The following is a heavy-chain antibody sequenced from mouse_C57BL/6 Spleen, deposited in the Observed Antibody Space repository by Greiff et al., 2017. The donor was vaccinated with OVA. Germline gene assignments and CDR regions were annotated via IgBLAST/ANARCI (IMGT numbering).Heavy chain of an antibody. CDR3: ARETLYDGYFDY. V-gene: IGHV1-53*01. CDR2: INPSNGGT. D-gene: IGHD2-3*01. Sequence: VKLQQPGTELVKPGASVKLSCKASGYTFTSYWMHWVKQRPGQGLEWIGNINPSNGGTNYNEKFKSKATLTVDKSSSTAYMQLSSLTSEDSAVYYCARETLYDGYFDYWGQGTTLTVSS. CDR1: GYTFTSYW. J-gene: IGHJ2*01.